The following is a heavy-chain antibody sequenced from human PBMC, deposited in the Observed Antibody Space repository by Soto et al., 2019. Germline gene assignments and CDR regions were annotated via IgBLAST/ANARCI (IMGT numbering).Heavy chain of an antibody. CDR1: GFTFSNAW. J-gene: IGHJ4*02. D-gene: IGHD3-22*01. CDR2: IKSKTDGGTT. V-gene: IGHV3-15*01. CDR3: TTDDYDSSGYYCFDY. Sequence: EVQLVESGGGLVKPGGSLRLSCAASGFTFSNAWRSWVRQAPGKGLEWVARIKSKTDGGTTDYAAPVKGRFTISRDDSKNTLYLQMNSLKTEDTAVYYCTTDDYDSSGYYCFDYWGQGTLVTVSS.